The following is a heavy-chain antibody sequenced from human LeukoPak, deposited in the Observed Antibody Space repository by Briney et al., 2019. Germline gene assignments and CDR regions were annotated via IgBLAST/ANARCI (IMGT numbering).Heavy chain of an antibody. CDR3: AREIGIGYYYDSSGYWDAFDT. J-gene: IGHJ3*02. D-gene: IGHD3-22*01. V-gene: IGHV4-39*02. Sequence: SETLSLTCTVSGGSISSSSYYWGWIRQPPGKGLEWIGSIYCSGSTYYNPSLKSRVTISVDTSKNQFSLKLSSVTAADTAVYYCAREIGIGYYYDSSGYWDAFDTWGQGTMVTVSS. CDR2: IYCSGST. CDR1: GGSISSSSYY.